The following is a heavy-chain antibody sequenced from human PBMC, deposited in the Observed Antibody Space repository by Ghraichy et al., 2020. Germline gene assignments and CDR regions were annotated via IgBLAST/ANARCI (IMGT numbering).Heavy chain of an antibody. CDR3: TRPLSGCYYGEDYYYGMDV. CDR1: GFSFSSYA. CDR2: ISFDGNIE. Sequence: GGSLRLSCVASGFSFSSYAFHWVRQAPGKGLEWVALISFDGNIEDYADSVKGRFTISRDNSKNTLYLQMNSLRAEDTAVYYCTRPLSGCYYGEDYYYGMDVWGQGTTVTVSS. V-gene: IGHV3-30*04. J-gene: IGHJ6*02. D-gene: IGHD1-26*01.